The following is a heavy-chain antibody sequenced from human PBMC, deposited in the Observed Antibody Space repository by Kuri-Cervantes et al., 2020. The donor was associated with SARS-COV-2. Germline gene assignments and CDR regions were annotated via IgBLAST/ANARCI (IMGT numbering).Heavy chain of an antibody. V-gene: IGHV4-4*07. Sequence: GSLRLSCIVSGDSMSSYYWGWIRQPAGKGLEWIGRIYASGSTNYNPSLKSRVTLSVDTSKNQFSLKLSSVAAADTAVYYCTTLIDYWGQGALVTVSS. J-gene: IGHJ4*02. CDR2: IYASGST. CDR1: GDSMSSYY. CDR3: TTLIDY.